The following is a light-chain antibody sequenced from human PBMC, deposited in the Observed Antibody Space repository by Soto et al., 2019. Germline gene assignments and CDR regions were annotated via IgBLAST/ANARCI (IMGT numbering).Light chain of an antibody. V-gene: IGLV1-40*01. CDR3: QSYDSSLSGSVV. Sequence: QSALTQPPSVSGAPGQRVTIFCTGSSSNIGAGYDVHWYQQLPGTAPKLLIYGNSNRPSGVPDRFSGSKSGTSASLAITGLQAEDEADYYCQSYDSSLSGSVVFGGGTKLTVL. CDR2: GNS. J-gene: IGLJ2*01. CDR1: SSNIGAGYD.